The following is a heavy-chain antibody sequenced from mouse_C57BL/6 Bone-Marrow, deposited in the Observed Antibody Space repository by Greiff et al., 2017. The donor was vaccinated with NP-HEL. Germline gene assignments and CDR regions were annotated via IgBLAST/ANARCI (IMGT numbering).Heavy chain of an antibody. D-gene: IGHD2-5*01. Sequence: VQLQQSGAELVKPGASVKLSCTASGFNIKDYYMHWVKQRTEQGLAWIGRIDPEDGETKYAPKFQGKATITADTSSNTAYLQLSSLTSEDTAFYYCATSYYSNYLWYYDVWGTGTTVTVSS. CDR2: IDPEDGET. CDR1: GFNIKDYY. CDR3: ATSYYSNYLWYYDV. V-gene: IGHV14-2*01. J-gene: IGHJ1*03.